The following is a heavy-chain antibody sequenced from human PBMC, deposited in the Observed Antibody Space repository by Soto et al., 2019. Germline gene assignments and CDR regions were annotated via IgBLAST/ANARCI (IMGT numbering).Heavy chain of an antibody. CDR2: ISYDGSNK. Sequence: GGSLRLSCAASGFTFSSYAMHWVRQAPGKGLEWVAVISYDGSNKYYADSVKGRFTISRDNSKNTLYLQMNSLRAEDTAAYYCARDQVAARQYYYYYGMDVWGQGTTVTVSS. V-gene: IGHV3-30-3*01. J-gene: IGHJ6*02. CDR1: GFTFSSYA. CDR3: ARDQVAARQYYYYYGMDV. D-gene: IGHD6-6*01.